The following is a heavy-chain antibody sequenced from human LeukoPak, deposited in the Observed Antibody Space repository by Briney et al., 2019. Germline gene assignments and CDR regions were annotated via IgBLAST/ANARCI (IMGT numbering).Heavy chain of an antibody. CDR1: GGTFSSYA. CDR3: AILGVVSSSWRMDV. J-gene: IGHJ6*04. CDR2: IIPIFGTA. D-gene: IGHD6-13*01. Sequence: GSSVKVSCKASGGTFSSYAISWVRQAPGQGLEWMGGIIPIFGTANYAQKFQGRVTIATDESTSTAYMELSSLRSEDTAVYYCAILGVVSSSWRMDVWGKGTTVTVSS. V-gene: IGHV1-69*05.